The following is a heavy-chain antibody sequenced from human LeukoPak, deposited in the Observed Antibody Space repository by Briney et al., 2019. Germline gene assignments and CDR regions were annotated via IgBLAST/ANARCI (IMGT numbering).Heavy chain of an antibody. CDR1: GGSISSGGYY. CDR3: ARGVGGSTGARLFRRNQVGYYYYGMDV. D-gene: IGHD3-10*01. Sequence: PSETLSLTCTVSGGSISSGGYYWSWIRQHPGKGLEWIGYIYYSGSTYYNPSLKSRVTISVDTSKNQFSLKLSSVTAADTAVYYCARGVGGSTGARLFRRNQVGYYYYGMDVWGQGTTVTVSS. V-gene: IGHV4-31*03. CDR2: IYYSGST. J-gene: IGHJ6*02.